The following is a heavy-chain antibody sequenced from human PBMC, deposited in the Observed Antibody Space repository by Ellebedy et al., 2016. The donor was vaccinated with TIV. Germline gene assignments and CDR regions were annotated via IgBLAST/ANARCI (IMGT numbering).Heavy chain of an antibody. CDR1: GFTFSPYA. D-gene: IGHD5-18*01. Sequence: PGGSLRLSCAASGFTFSPYAMAWVRQAPGKGLEWVSGIVGSGSQKYADSVKGRFTISRDNSKGTVDLQMNSLRAEDTAIYFCAKDRTSGDGYWVFDNWGQGTLVSVSS. CDR2: IVGSGS. J-gene: IGHJ4*02. V-gene: IGHV3-23*01. CDR3: AKDRTSGDGYWVFDN.